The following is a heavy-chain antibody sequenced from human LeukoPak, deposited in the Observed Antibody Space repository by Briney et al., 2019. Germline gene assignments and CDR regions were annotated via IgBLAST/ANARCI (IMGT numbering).Heavy chain of an antibody. D-gene: IGHD3-10*01. Sequence: SETLSLTCTVSGGSINSYYWSWIRQPPGKGLEWIGYIYYSGSTIYNPSLKSRVTISLDTSNNQFSLKLSSVTAADSAVYYCARGGERPMDVWGKGTTVTVSS. V-gene: IGHV4-59*01. CDR3: ARGGERPMDV. CDR2: IYYSGST. CDR1: GGSINSYY. J-gene: IGHJ6*03.